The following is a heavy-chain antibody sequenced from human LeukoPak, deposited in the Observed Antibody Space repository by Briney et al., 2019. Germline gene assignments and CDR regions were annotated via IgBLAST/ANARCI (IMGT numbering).Heavy chain of an antibody. Sequence: SQTLSLTCTVSGGSISGGGYYWSWVRQPPGKGLEWIGEIYHSGSTNYNPSLKSRVTISVDKSKNQFSLKLSSVTAADTAVYYCARQLANIDYWGQGTLVTVSS. CDR2: IYHSGST. CDR1: GGSISGGGYY. D-gene: IGHD6-13*01. CDR3: ARQLANIDY. V-gene: IGHV4-30-2*01. J-gene: IGHJ4*02.